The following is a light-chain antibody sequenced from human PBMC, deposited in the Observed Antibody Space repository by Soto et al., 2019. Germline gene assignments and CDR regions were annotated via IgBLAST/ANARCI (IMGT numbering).Light chain of an antibody. Sequence: QTVLTQPASVSGSPGQSITISCTGTSSDVGAYNYVSWYQHNAGKAPKLMIYEVRKRPSGVSNRFFGSKSVNTASLTISGLQPEDEADYYCTSYTSRSALDVFGTGTKVTV. CDR2: EVR. CDR3: TSYTSRSALDV. V-gene: IGLV2-14*01. CDR1: SSDVGAYNY. J-gene: IGLJ1*01.